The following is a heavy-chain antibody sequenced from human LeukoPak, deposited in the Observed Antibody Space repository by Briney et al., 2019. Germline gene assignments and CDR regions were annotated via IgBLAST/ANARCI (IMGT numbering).Heavy chain of an antibody. D-gene: IGHD3-22*01. Sequence: QPGRSLRLSCAASGFTFSSYAMSWVRQAPGKGLEWVSAISGSGGSTYYADSVKGRFTISRDNSKNTLYLQMNSLRAEDTAVYYCAKNGGDYYDSSGYYDKWLFAFDIWGQGTMVTVSS. V-gene: IGHV3-23*01. CDR1: GFTFSSYA. CDR3: AKNGGDYYDSSGYYDKWLFAFDI. CDR2: ISGSGGST. J-gene: IGHJ3*02.